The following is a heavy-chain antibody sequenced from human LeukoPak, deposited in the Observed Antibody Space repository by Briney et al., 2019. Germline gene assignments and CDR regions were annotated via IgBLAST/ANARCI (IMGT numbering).Heavy chain of an antibody. V-gene: IGHV4-34*01. J-gene: IGHJ3*02. Sequence: SETLSLTCAVYGGSFSGYYWSWIRQPPGKWLEWIGEINHSGSTNYNPSLKSRVTISVDTSKNQFSLKLNSVTAADTAVYYCARSGYSYGADAFDIWGQGTMVTVSS. CDR3: ARSGYSYGADAFDI. CDR1: GGSFSGYY. D-gene: IGHD5-18*01. CDR2: INHSGST.